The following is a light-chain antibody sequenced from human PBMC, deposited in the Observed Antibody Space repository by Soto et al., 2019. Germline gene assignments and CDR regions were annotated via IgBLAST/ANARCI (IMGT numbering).Light chain of an antibody. Sequence: QSALTQPASVSGSPGQSITISCTGTTSDVGGHNYVSWFQQHPGKAPKLIIYEVTNRPSGLCDCFAGSMCGNTSSLTISGLQAEEEAYYCCTSFTGCLTWVFGGGTKRTVL. CDR2: EVT. CDR3: TSFTGCLTWV. J-gene: IGLJ3*02. V-gene: IGLV2-14*01. CDR1: TSDVGGHNY.